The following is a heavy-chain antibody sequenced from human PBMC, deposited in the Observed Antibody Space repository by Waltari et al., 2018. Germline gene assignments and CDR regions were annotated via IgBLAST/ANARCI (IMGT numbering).Heavy chain of an antibody. CDR2: IYHSGST. Sequence: QVQLQESGPGLVKPSETLSLTCAVSGYSISSGYYWGWIRQPPGKGLEWIGSIYHSGSTYYNPSLKSRVTISVDTSKNQFSLKLSSVTATDTAVYYCARLDLWYDFWSAQDPAYGMDVWGQGTTVTVSS. CDR3: ARLDLWYDFWSAQDPAYGMDV. V-gene: IGHV4-38-2*01. D-gene: IGHD3-3*01. J-gene: IGHJ6*02. CDR1: GYSISSGYY.